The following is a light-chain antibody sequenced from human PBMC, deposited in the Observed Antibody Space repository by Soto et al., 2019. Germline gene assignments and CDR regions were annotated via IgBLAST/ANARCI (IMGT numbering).Light chain of an antibody. CDR1: SRDLGAYNY. J-gene: IGLJ1*01. Sequence: QSALTQPPSVSGSPGQSVTISCTGTSRDLGAYNYVSWYQLNPGKAPKLMIYNVTTRPSGVPHRFSGSKSGNTASLTLSGHQTDDEADDYCCSYAATHQFGPGTKLTVL. V-gene: IGLV2-11*01. CDR2: NVT. CDR3: CSYAATHQ.